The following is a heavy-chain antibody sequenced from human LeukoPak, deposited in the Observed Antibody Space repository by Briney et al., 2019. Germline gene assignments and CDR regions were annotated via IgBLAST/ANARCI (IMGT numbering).Heavy chain of an antibody. CDR2: IYHTGSS. CDR1: GGSVSSYD. J-gene: IGHJ4*02. D-gene: IGHD3-22*01. Sequence: SETLSLTCSVSGGSVSSYDWNWIRQPPGKGLEWIGYIYHTGSSNYNPSLKSRVTISVDTSKNQVSLNLRSVTAADTAVYYCARVNRDTSGYYHVYFDYWGQGTLVSVSS. V-gene: IGHV4-59*02. CDR3: ARVNRDTSGYYHVYFDY.